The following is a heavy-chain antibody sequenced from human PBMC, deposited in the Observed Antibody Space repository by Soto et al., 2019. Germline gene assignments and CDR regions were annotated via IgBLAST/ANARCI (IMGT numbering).Heavy chain of an antibody. J-gene: IGHJ6*02. Sequence: QEQVVESGGGVVQPGRSLRLSCVASGFIFSNYNMHWVRQAPGKGLEWVAVIWYDGSNKYYADSVKGRFTISRDNSKNTQYLQRSRLRDEDTAVYYCARDDYGMDVWGQGTTVTVSS. CDR1: GFIFSNYN. CDR2: IWYDGSNK. CDR3: ARDDYGMDV. V-gene: IGHV3-33*01.